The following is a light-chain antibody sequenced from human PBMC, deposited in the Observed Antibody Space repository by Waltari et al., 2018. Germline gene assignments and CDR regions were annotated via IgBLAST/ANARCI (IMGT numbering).Light chain of an antibody. CDR3: QQRSNWPLMYT. V-gene: IGKV2-30*02. Sequence: DVVMTQSPLSLPVTLGQPASISCRSSQGLVHSDGNTYLHWFQQRPGQSPRRLIYKVSNRESVVPDRFSGSWSGTEFTLKISRVEAEDVGLYYCQQRSNWPLMYTFGQGTKLEIK. CDR2: KVS. J-gene: IGKJ2*01. CDR1: QGLVHSDGNTY.